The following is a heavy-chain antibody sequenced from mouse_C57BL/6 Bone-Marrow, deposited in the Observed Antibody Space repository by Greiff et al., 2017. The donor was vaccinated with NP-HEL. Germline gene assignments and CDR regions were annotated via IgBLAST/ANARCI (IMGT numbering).Heavy chain of an antibody. CDR3: AREDYSIYGWFAY. Sequence: QVQLQQSGAELVKPGASVKISCKASGYAFSSYWMNWVKQRPGKGLEWIGQIYPGDGDTNYNGKFKGKATLTADKSSSTAYMQLSSLTSEDSAVYFCAREDYSIYGWFAYWGQGTLVTVSA. V-gene: IGHV1-80*01. J-gene: IGHJ3*01. CDR2: IYPGDGDT. CDR1: GYAFSSYW. D-gene: IGHD2-5*01.